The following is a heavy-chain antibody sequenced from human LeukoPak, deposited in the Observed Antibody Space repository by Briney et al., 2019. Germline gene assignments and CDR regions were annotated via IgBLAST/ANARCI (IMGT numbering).Heavy chain of an antibody. Sequence: GASVKVSCKASGGTFSSYAISWVRQAPGQGLEWMGGIIPIVGTANYAQKFQGRVTITADKSTSTAYMELSSLRSEDTAVYYCAIRRITIFGVAPNWFDPWGQGTLVTVSS. CDR1: GGTFSSYA. J-gene: IGHJ5*02. D-gene: IGHD3-3*01. CDR2: IIPIVGTA. CDR3: AIRRITIFGVAPNWFDP. V-gene: IGHV1-69*06.